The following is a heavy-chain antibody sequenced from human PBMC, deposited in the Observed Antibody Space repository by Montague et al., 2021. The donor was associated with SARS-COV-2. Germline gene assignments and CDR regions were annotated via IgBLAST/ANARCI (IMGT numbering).Heavy chain of an antibody. Sequence: SETLSLTCTVSGGSISNYYWSWIRQPPGKGLEWIGYIYYSGSTNYNPSLKSRVTTSVDTSKNQFSLKLSSVTAADTAVYYCTKGIFTIPFIPSHYYMDVWGKGTTVTVSS. CDR2: IYYSGST. CDR3: TKGIFTIPFIPSHYYMDV. V-gene: IGHV4-59*01. CDR1: GGSISNYY. J-gene: IGHJ6*03. D-gene: IGHD3-9*01.